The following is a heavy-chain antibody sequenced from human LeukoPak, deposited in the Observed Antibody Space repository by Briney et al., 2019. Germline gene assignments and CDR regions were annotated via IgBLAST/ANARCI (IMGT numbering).Heavy chain of an antibody. D-gene: IGHD5-12*01. J-gene: IGHJ4*02. Sequence: GGSLRLSCAATGFTFSSYEMKWVRQAPGKGLEWVSYISSSGSTIYYADSVKGRFTISRDNAKNSLYLQMNSLRAEDTAVYYCARDSGYGGYDYWGQGTLVTVSS. V-gene: IGHV3-48*03. CDR3: ARDSGYGGYDY. CDR1: GFTFSSYE. CDR2: ISSSGSTI.